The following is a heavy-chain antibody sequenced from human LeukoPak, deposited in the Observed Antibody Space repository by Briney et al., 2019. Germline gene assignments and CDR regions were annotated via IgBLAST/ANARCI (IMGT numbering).Heavy chain of an antibody. D-gene: IGHD3-10*02. CDR3: ARDALVLFGEFQTDAFDV. V-gene: IGHV3-48*03. J-gene: IGHJ3*01. CDR1: GFSLSAYE. Sequence: GGSLRLSCAASGFSLSAYEMNWVRQAPGKGPEWVAYISTTGGTKYYADSVKGRFTISRDNGKNSMYLQMNSLTAEDTAVYYCARDALVLFGEFQTDAFDVWGQGTMVTVSS. CDR2: ISTTGGTK.